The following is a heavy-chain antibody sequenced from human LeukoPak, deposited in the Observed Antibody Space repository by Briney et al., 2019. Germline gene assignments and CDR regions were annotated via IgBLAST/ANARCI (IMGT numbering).Heavy chain of an antibody. Sequence: ASVKVSCKASGYTFTSYGISWVRQAPGQGLEWMGWISAYNGNTNYAQKLQGRVTMTTDTSTSTACMELRSLRSDDTAVYYCARKYCSSTSCSDELDDYWGQGTLVTVSS. CDR2: ISAYNGNT. J-gene: IGHJ4*02. CDR1: GYTFTSYG. CDR3: ARKYCSSTSCSDELDDY. V-gene: IGHV1-18*04. D-gene: IGHD2-2*01.